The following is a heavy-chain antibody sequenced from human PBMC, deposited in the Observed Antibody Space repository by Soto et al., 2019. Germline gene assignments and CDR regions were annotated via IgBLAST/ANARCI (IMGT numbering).Heavy chain of an antibody. V-gene: IGHV3-30*18. CDR2: VSHDGLAQ. D-gene: IGHD6-19*01. J-gene: IGHJ4*02. Sequence: QVQLMESGGGVVQPGTSLRLLCDGAGFTFSRYGMHWVRQAPGMGLEWVAVVSHDGLAQYYGDSVKGRFTISRDNSQNTLYLQMNNLSTEDTAIYYCAKETIEVGGPNYFDYWGQGTLVTVSS. CDR1: GFTFSRYG. CDR3: AKETIEVGGPNYFDY.